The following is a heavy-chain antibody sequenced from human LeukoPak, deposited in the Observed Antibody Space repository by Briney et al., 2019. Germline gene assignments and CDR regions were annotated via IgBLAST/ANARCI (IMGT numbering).Heavy chain of an antibody. J-gene: IGHJ1*01. V-gene: IGHV4-59*08. Sequence: SETLSLTCTVSGGSISSYYWSWIRQPPGKGLEWIGYIYYSGSTSYNPSLKSRVTISVDTSKNQFSLKLSSVTAADTAVYYCAKGEQWLIEGRRWEYFQYWGQGTLVTVSS. CDR3: AKGEQWLIEGRRWEYFQY. CDR1: GGSISSYY. D-gene: IGHD6-19*01. CDR2: IYYSGST.